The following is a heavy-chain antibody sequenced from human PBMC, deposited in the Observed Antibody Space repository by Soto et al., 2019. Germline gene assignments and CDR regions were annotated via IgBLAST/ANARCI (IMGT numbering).Heavy chain of an antibody. CDR2: ISGSGATK. CDR3: ARAIRGFSYVVDY. CDR1: GFTFSSHS. J-gene: IGHJ4*02. Sequence: GSLRLSCAASGFTFSSHSINWVRQAPGKGLEWVSYISGSGATKYYADSVKGRFTISRDNARNSLYLQMSSLSDEDTAVYYCARAIRGFSYVVDYWGQGTLVTVSS. D-gene: IGHD5-18*01. V-gene: IGHV3-48*02.